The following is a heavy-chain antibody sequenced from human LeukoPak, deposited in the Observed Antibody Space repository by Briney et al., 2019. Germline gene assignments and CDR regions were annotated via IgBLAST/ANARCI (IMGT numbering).Heavy chain of an antibody. CDR1: GFTFSGYP. CDR3: ATDDKYAPSS. D-gene: IGHD2-2*01. V-gene: IGHV3-30-3*01. J-gene: IGHJ5*02. CDR2: ISYDGSNK. Sequence: GGSLRLSCAASGFTFSGYPIHWVRQAPGKGLEWVAVISYDGSNKYYADSVKGRFTISRDNAKNTVYLQMNSLRAEDTAVYYCATDDKYAPSSWGQGTLVTVSS.